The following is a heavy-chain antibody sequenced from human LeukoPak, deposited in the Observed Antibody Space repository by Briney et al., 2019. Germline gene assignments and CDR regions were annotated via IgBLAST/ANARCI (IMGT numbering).Heavy chain of an antibody. CDR3: ARQPGEDSSGWYVFDY. J-gene: IGHJ4*02. Sequence: PSETLSLTCTVSGGSISSSSYYWGWICQPPGKGLEWIGSIYYSGSTYYNPSLKSRVTISVDTSKNQFSLKLSSVTAADTAVYYCARQPGEDSSGWYVFDYWGQGTLVTVSS. CDR2: IYYSGST. V-gene: IGHV4-39*01. D-gene: IGHD6-19*01. CDR1: GGSISSSSYY.